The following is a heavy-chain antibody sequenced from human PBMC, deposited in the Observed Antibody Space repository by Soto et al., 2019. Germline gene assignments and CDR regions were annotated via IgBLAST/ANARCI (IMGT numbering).Heavy chain of an antibody. V-gene: IGHV3-48*01. J-gene: IGHJ4*02. Sequence: PGGSLRLSCAASGFTFSSYSMNWVRQAPGKGLEWVSYISSSSSTIYYADSVKGRFTISRDNAKNSLYLQMNSLRAEDTAVYYWARDSGYSHGPLDYSGKGTLVPVSS. CDR1: GFTFSSYS. CDR2: ISSSSSTI. D-gene: IGHD5-18*01. CDR3: ARDSGYSHGPLDY.